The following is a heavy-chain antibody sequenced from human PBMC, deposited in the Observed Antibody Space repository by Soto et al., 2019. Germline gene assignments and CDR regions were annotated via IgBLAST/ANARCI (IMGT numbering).Heavy chain of an antibody. CDR3: ARDNSCYAPHYVPFDI. J-gene: IGHJ3*02. CDR1: GFTFSSYS. Sequence: GSLRLSCAASGFTFSSYSMNWVRQAPGKGLEWVSSISSSSSYIYYADSVKGRFTISRDNAKNSLYLQMNSLRAEDTAVYYCARDNSCYAPHYVPFDICSQGTTVTVSS. CDR2: ISSSSSYI. V-gene: IGHV3-21*01. D-gene: IGHD5-12*01.